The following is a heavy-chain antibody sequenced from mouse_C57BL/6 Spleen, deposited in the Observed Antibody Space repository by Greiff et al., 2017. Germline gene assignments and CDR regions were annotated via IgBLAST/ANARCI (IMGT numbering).Heavy chain of an antibody. CDR3: ARRVLLRSGGYAMDY. CDR2: INPNNGGT. CDR1: GYTFTDYN. J-gene: IGHJ4*01. V-gene: IGHV1-18*01. Sequence: EVQLQQSGPELVKPGASVKIPCKASGYTFTDYNMDWVKQSHGKSLEWIGDINPNNGGTIYNQKFKGKATLTVDKSSSTAYMELRSLTSEDTAVYYCARRVLLRSGGYAMDYWGKGTSVTVSS. D-gene: IGHD1-1*01.